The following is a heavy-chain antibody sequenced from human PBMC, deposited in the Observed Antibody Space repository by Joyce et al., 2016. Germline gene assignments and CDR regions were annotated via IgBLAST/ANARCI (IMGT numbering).Heavy chain of an antibody. CDR2: ISGSGSST. CDR3: ANAVTGYYYYYYGMDV. V-gene: IGHV3-23*01. D-gene: IGHD4-11*01. J-gene: IGHJ6*02. CDR1: GFTFSSFA. Sequence: EVQLLESGGGLGKHGGSLRLSCAASGFTFSSFAMRWVRQAPGKGLEGVSAISGSGSSTYYADSVKGRFTISRDNSKNTLYLQMNSLRAEDTAVYYCANAVTGYYYYYYGMDVWGQGTTVTVSS.